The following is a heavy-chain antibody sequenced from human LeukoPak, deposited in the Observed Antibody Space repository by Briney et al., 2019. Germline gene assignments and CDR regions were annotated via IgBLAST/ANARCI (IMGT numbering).Heavy chain of an antibody. CDR2: IRSKAYGGTT. J-gene: IGHJ4*02. CDR3: TREGCGSCYSFTASFDY. Sequence: LPGGSLRLSCTASGFTFGDYAMSWFRQAPGKGLEWVGFIRSKAYGGTTEYAASVKGRFTISRDDSKSIAYLQMNSLKTEDTAVYYCTREGCGSCYSFTASFDYWGQGTLVTVSS. V-gene: IGHV3-49*03. CDR1: GFTFGDYA. D-gene: IGHD2-15*01.